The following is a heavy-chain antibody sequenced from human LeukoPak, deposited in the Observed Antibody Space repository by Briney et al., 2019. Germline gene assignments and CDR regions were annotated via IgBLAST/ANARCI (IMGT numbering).Heavy chain of an antibody. V-gene: IGHV4-39*01. CDR1: GGSISSSSYY. D-gene: IGHD6-13*01. CDR2: IYYSGST. Sequence: PETLSLTCTVSGGSISSSSYYWGWIRQPPGKGLEWIGSIYYSGSTYYNPSLKSRVTISVDTSKNQFSLKLSSVTAADTAVYYCARHQRGRIAAAGYFDYWGQGTLVTVSS. CDR3: ARHQRGRIAAAGYFDY. J-gene: IGHJ4*02.